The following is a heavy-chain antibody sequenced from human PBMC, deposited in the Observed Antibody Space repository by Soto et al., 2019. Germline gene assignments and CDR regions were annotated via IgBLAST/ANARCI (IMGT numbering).Heavy chain of an antibody. Sequence: ESGGGVVQPRRSLRLSCAASGFTFSSYAMHWVRQAPGKGLEWVAVISYDGSNKYYADSVKGRFTISRDNSKNTLYLQMNSLRAEDTAVYYCARDREGITGTNDAFDIWGQGTMVTVSS. J-gene: IGHJ3*02. V-gene: IGHV3-30-3*01. CDR1: GFTFSSYA. D-gene: IGHD1-20*01. CDR2: ISYDGSNK. CDR3: ARDREGITGTNDAFDI.